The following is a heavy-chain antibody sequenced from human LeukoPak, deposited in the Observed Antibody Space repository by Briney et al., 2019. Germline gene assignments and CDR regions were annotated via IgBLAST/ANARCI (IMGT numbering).Heavy chain of an antibody. J-gene: IGHJ4*02. V-gene: IGHV4-34*01. Sequence: SETLSLTCAVYGGSFSGYYWSWIRQPPGKGLEWIGEVNHSGSTNYNPSLKSRVTISVDTSKNQFSLKLSSVTAADTAVYYCARSPRLGDILTGYYSDYWGQGTVVTVSS. CDR3: ARSPRLGDILTGYYSDY. CDR2: VNHSGST. CDR1: GGSFSGYY. D-gene: IGHD3-9*01.